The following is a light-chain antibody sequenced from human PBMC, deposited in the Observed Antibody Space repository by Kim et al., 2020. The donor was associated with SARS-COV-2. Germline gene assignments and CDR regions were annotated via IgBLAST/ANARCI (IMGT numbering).Light chain of an antibody. Sequence: VSPGERAALSCRASQSVTNNLAWYQQKPGQAPRLLIYGASTRATGIPARFSGSGSGTEFTLTISSLPSEDFAVYYCQQYNNWPPYTFGQGTKLEI. J-gene: IGKJ2*01. V-gene: IGKV3-15*01. CDR3: QQYNNWPPYT. CDR1: QSVTNN. CDR2: GAS.